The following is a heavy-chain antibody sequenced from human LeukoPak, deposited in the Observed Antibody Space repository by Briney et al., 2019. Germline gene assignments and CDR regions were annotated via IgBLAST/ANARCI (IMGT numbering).Heavy chain of an antibody. V-gene: IGHV1-24*01. CDR3: ARDDSSGTQHDY. CDR2: FDPEDGET. D-gene: IGHD3-22*01. CDR1: GYTLTELS. J-gene: IGHJ4*02. Sequence: ASVKVFCKVSGYTLTELSMHWVRQAPGKGLEWMGGFDPEDGETIYAQKFQGRVTMTEDTSTDTAYMELSSLRAEDTAVYYCARDDSSGTQHDYWGQGTLVTVSS.